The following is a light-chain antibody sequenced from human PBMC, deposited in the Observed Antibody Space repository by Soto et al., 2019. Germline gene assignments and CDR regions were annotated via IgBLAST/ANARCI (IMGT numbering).Light chain of an antibody. J-gene: IGLJ1*01. CDR1: STDVGGYNY. CDR3: GSYSSTDTPFV. CDR2: EVT. Sequence: QSVLAQPSSVSGSPGQSITISCTGTSTDVGGYNYVSWYQHHSGKAPKLLIYEVTNRPSGISDRFSGSKSVNTASLTISGLQAEDESDYYCGSYSSTDTPFVFGTRTKVTVL. V-gene: IGLV2-14*01.